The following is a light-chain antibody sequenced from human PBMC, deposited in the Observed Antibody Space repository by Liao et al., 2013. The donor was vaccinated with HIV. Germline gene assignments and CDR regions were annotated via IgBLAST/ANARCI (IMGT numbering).Light chain of an antibody. CDR2: QDS. CDR3: QAWDSYASGTG. J-gene: IGLJ2*01. Sequence: SYELTQPPSVSVSPGQTASITCSGDKLGDKYACWYQQKPGQSPVLVIYQDSKRPSGIPERFSGSNSGNTATLTISGTQAMDEADYYCQAWDSYASGTGFGG. CDR1: KLGDKY. V-gene: IGLV3-1*01.